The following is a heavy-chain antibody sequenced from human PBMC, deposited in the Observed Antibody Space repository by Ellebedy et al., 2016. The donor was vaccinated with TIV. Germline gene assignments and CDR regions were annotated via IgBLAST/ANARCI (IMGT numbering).Heavy chain of an antibody. CDR2: IKSKTDGGTT. J-gene: IGHJ6*02. D-gene: IGHD3-16*01. V-gene: IGHV3-15*01. CDR1: GFTFSSYA. CDR3: TTDGRMGRYGMDV. Sequence: GESLKISCAASGFTFSSYAMSWVRQAPGKGLEWVGRIKSKTDGGTTDYAAPVKGRFTISRHESQDMLYLQMNSLKTEDTAVYYCTTDGRMGRYGMDVWGQGTTVTVSS.